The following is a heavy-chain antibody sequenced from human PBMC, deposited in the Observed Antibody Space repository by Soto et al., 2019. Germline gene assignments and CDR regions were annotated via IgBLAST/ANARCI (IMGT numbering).Heavy chain of an antibody. J-gene: IGHJ6*02. CDR1: GGSISSSSYY. CDR2: IYYSGST. V-gene: IGHV4-39*01. CDR3: ARISIAAPDTPYGLDRSENSNSYYYGMDV. Sequence: SETLSLTCTVSGGSISSSSYYWGWIRQPPGKGLEWIGSIYYSGSTYYNPSLKSRVTISVDTSKNQFSLKLSSVTAADTAVYYCARISIAAPDTPYGLDRSENSNSYYYGMDVWGQGTTVTVSS. D-gene: IGHD6-6*01.